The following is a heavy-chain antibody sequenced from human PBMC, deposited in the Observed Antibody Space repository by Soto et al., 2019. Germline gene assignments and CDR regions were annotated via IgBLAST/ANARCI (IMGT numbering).Heavy chain of an antibody. J-gene: IGHJ4*02. Sequence: GGSLRLSCAASGCTFSSYAMSWVRQAPGKGLEWVSAISGSGGSTYYADSVKGRFTISRDNSKNTLYLQMNSLRAEDTAVYYCAKASLFYYDNRLYFDYWGQGTLVTVSS. D-gene: IGHD3-22*01. CDR3: AKASLFYYDNRLYFDY. CDR1: GCTFSSYA. CDR2: ISGSGGST. V-gene: IGHV3-23*01.